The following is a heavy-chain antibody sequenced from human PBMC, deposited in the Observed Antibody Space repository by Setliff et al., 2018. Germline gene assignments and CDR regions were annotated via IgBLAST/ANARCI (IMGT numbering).Heavy chain of an antibody. CDR2: INHSGSA. D-gene: IGHD3-22*01. J-gene: IGHJ3*02. CDR3: ARGDYYDSSAYSPDTFDI. V-gene: IGHV4-34*01. Sequence: SETLSLNCAVYGGSFSGHHWCWIRQPPWKGLEWIGEINHSGSANYNPSLKSRVTISLDTSKNQFSLKLSSVTAADTAVYYCARGDYYDSSAYSPDTFDIWGQGTMVTVSS. CDR1: GGSFSGHH.